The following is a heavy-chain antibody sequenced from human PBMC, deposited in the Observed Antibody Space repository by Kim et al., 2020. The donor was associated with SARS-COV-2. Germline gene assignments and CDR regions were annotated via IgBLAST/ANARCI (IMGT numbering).Heavy chain of an antibody. CDR1: GFTFSIDA. J-gene: IGHJ4*02. CDR2: ITGSGDNR. V-gene: IGHV3-23*01. CDR3: ARGSDH. Sequence: GSLRLSCAASGFTFSIDAMIWVRQAPGMGLECVSVITGSGDNRHYADSVKGRFTISRDNSKSMLYLQMNSLRVEDTAIYYCARGSDHWGQGTLVTVSS.